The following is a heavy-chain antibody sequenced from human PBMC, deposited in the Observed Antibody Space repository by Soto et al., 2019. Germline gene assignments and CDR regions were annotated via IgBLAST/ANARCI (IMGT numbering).Heavy chain of an antibody. J-gene: IGHJ5*02. CDR1: GYTFITND. CDR2: MKPSTGDS. V-gene: IGHV1-8*01. Sequence: QVQLVQSGAEVKKPGASVKVSCKASGYTFITNDINWVRQASGQGLEWMGWMKPSTGDSGSDTDFQVRITMTRDTATSTAYMELSILKFEYTAVYYCARGSPAAGFDLWGKGSLVTVSS. CDR3: ARGSPAAGFDL. D-gene: IGHD6-13*01.